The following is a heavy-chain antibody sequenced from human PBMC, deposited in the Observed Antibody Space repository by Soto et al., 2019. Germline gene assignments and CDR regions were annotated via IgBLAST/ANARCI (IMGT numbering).Heavy chain of an antibody. CDR3: ARNYGDYAYYYDY. CDR1: GVSITTYY. J-gene: IGHJ4*02. D-gene: IGHD4-17*01. V-gene: IGHV4-4*07. CDR2: LYSNGTT. Sequence: PSETLSLTCSVSGVSITTYYWNWVRQPAGRGLEWIGRLYSNGTTSYNPSLTSRVTMSVDTSKNQFSLKLRSVTAADTAIYYCARNYGDYAYYYDYWGQGTLVTVSS.